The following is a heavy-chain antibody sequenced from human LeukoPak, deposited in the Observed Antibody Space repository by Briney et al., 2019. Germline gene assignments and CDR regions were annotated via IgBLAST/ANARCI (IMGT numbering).Heavy chain of an antibody. CDR1: GSSISSSNYY. CDR3: AREGGYGSGGLDY. CDR2: IYYSGST. D-gene: IGHD3-10*01. J-gene: IGHJ4*02. V-gene: IGHV4-39*02. Sequence: SETLSLTCTVSGSSISSSNYYWGWIRQSPGQGLEWIGSIYYSGSTYYNPSLKSRLTISVDTSKNQFSLKLSSVTAADTAVYYCAREGGYGSGGLDYWGQGTLVTVSS.